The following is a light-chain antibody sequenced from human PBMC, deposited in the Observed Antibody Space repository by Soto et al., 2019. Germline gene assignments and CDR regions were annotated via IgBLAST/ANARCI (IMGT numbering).Light chain of an antibody. CDR1: SSDVGGYNY. CDR3: SSYTSRSTLVV. CDR2: DVS. J-gene: IGLJ2*01. V-gene: IGLV2-14*03. Sequence: QSALTQPASVSGSPGQSITISCTGTSSDVGGYNYVSWYQHHPGKAPKLLIYDVSDRPSGFSNRFSGSKSVNTASLTSSGLKADDEADYYCSSYTSRSTLVVFGGGTKLSVL.